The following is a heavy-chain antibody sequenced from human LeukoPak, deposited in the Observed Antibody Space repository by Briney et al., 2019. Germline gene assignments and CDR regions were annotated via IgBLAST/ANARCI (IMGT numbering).Heavy chain of an antibody. CDR2: MNPNSGNT. V-gene: IGHV1-8*01. D-gene: IGHD3/OR15-3a*01. CDR1: GYTFTIYD. Sequence: GASVKVSCKASGYTFTIYDINWVRQATGQGLEWMGWMNPNSGNTGYAQKFQGRVTMTKNTSITTAYMELSSLRSEDTAVYYCARALSWTTDSYYYMDVWGKGTTVTVPS. J-gene: IGHJ6*03. CDR3: ARALSWTTDSYYYMDV.